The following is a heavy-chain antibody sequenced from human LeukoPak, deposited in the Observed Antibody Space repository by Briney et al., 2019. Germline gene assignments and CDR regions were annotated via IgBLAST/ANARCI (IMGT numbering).Heavy chain of an antibody. V-gene: IGHV3-30-3*01. CDR2: ISYDGSNK. CDR3: ARASYWFERSGHPQHYYFDY. Sequence: GGSLRLSCAASGFTFSSYAMHWVRQAPGKGLEWVAVISYDGSNKYYADSVKGRFTISRDNARNSVYLQLNSLRDEDTALYFCARASYWFERSGHPQHYYFDYWGQGTMVALSS. D-gene: IGHD3-22*01. J-gene: IGHJ4*02. CDR1: GFTFSSYA.